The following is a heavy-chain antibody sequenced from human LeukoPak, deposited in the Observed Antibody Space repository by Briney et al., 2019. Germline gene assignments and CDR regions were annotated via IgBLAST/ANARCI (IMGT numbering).Heavy chain of an antibody. CDR1: GFTFSSYE. Sequence: PGGSLRLSCAASGFTFSSYEMNWVRQAPGKGLEWVSYISSGSSSTFYADSVKGRFTISRDNVKKSLYLQMNSLRVEDTAVYYCARGGIAARFAYWGQGTLVSVSS. CDR2: ISSGSSST. CDR3: ARGGIAARFAY. D-gene: IGHD6-6*01. J-gene: IGHJ4*02. V-gene: IGHV3-48*03.